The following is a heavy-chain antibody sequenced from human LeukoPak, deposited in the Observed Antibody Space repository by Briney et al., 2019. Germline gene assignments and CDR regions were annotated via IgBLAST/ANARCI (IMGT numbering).Heavy chain of an antibody. CDR2: IKQVGSEK. D-gene: IGHD6-19*01. Sequence: GGSLRLSCAASGFTFSSYWMSWVRQAPGKGLEWVANIKQVGSEKYFVDSVKGRFTISRDNAKNSLYLQMNSLRAEDTAVYYCARDVAVAGFDPWGQGTLVTVSS. CDR3: ARDVAVAGFDP. CDR1: GFTFSSYW. J-gene: IGHJ5*02. V-gene: IGHV3-7*01.